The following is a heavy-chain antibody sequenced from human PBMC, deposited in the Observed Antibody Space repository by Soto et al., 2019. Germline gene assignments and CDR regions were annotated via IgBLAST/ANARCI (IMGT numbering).Heavy chain of an antibody. CDR1: GGSFSGYY. J-gene: IGHJ4*02. CDR3: ARGFNSSGWFDY. V-gene: IGHV4-34*01. D-gene: IGHD6-19*01. CDR2: INHSGST. Sequence: SETLSLTCAVYGGSFSGYYWSWIRQPPGKGLEWIGEINHSGSTNYNPSLKSRVTISVDTSKNQFSLKLSSVTAADTAVYYCARGFNSSGWFDYWGQGTLVSVSS.